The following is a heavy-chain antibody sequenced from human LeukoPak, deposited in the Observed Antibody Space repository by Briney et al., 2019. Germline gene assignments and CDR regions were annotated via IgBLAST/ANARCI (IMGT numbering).Heavy chain of an antibody. CDR3: ARASDYDFWSGSKSGAFDI. D-gene: IGHD3-3*01. J-gene: IGHJ3*02. CDR1: GGSISSGGYS. Sequence: ETSETLSLTCAVSGGSISSGGYSWSWIRQPPGKGLEWIGYIYHSGSTYYNPSLKSRVTISVDRSKNQFSLKLSSVTAADTAVYYCARASDYDFWSGSKSGAFDIWGQGTMVTVSS. V-gene: IGHV4-30-2*01. CDR2: IYHSGST.